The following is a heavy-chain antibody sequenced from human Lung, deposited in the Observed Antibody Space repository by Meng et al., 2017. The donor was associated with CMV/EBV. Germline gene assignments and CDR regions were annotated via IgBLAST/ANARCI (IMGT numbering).Heavy chain of an antibody. J-gene: IGHJ4*02. D-gene: IGHD5-24*01. V-gene: IGHV4-59*01. CDR2: IDYNGNT. CDR3: ARVADGKKIHYYFDS. CDR1: GGSINNYY. Sequence: GSLRLSXNVSGGSINNYYWSWIRQPPGKGLEWIGYIDYNGNTNHNPSLKSRVTISIYTSRSQFSLNLSSVTAADTALYYCARVADGKKIHYYFDSWGQGTLVTVSS.